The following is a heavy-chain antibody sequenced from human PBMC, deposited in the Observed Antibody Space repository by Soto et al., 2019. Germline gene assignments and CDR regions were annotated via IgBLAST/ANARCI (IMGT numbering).Heavy chain of an antibody. D-gene: IGHD6-19*01. Sequence: GGSLRLSCSASGFTFSSYAMHWVRQAPGKGLEYVSAISSNGGSTYYADSVKGRFTISRDNSKNTLYLQMSSLRAEDTAVYYCVSSPEYSRGWSHVFDYWGQGTLVTVSS. CDR1: GFTFSSYA. CDR3: VSSPEYSRGWSHVFDY. CDR2: ISSNGGST. V-gene: IGHV3-64D*06. J-gene: IGHJ4*02.